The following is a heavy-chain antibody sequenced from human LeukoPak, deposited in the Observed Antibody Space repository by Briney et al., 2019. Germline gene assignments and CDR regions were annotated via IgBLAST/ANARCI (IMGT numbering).Heavy chain of an antibody. J-gene: IGHJ5*02. CDR1: GYTFTGYY. V-gene: IGHV1-2*02. Sequence: ASVKVSCKASGYTFTGYYMHWVRQAPGQGREWMGWINPNSGGTNYAQKFQGRVTMTRDTSISTAYMELSRLRSDDTAVYYCATEQQLVTYNWFDPWGQGTLVTVSS. D-gene: IGHD6-13*01. CDR3: ATEQQLVTYNWFDP. CDR2: INPNSGGT.